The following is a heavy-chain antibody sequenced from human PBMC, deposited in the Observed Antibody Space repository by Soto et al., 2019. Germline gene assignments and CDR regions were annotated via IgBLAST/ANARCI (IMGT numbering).Heavy chain of an antibody. Sequence: SETLSLTCTVSGGSISSGDYYWSWIRQPPGKGLEWIGYIYYSGSTYYNPSLKSRVTISVDTSKNQFSLKLSSVTAADTAVYNCARGRRDYDFWSGYQYHFDYWGQGTLVTVSS. CDR3: ARGRRDYDFWSGYQYHFDY. CDR1: GGSISSGDYY. J-gene: IGHJ4*02. CDR2: IYYSGST. D-gene: IGHD3-3*01. V-gene: IGHV4-30-4*02.